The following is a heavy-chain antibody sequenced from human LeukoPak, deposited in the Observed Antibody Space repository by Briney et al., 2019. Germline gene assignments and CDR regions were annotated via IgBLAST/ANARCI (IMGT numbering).Heavy chain of an antibody. Sequence: SETLSLTCTVSGGSMSSSSYYWGWIRQSPGKGLEWIGIIYYSGSTYYNPSLKSRVTISVDTSKNQFSLKLSSVTAADTAVYYCAREQLWLGYRFDPWGQGTLVTVSS. J-gene: IGHJ5*02. CDR2: IYYSGST. D-gene: IGHD5-18*01. CDR1: GGSMSSSSYY. V-gene: IGHV4-39*07. CDR3: AREQLWLGYRFDP.